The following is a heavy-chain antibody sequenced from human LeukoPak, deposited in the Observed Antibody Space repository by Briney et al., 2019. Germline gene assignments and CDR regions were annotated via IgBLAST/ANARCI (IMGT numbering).Heavy chain of an antibody. CDR1: GYTFTGYY. CDR3: AREYCSSTSCYDNWIDP. Sequence: ASVKVSCKASGYTFTGYYMHWVRQAPGQGLEWMGWINPNSGGTNYAQKFQGRVTMTRDTSISTAYMELSRLRSDDTAVYYCAREYCSSTSCYDNWIDPWGQGTLVTVSS. CDR2: INPNSGGT. V-gene: IGHV1-2*02. D-gene: IGHD2-2*01. J-gene: IGHJ5*02.